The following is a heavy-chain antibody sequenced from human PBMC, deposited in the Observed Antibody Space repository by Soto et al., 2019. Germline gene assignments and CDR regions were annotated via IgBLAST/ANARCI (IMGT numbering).Heavy chain of an antibody. CDR3: ARDGYYGSGSYGMDV. J-gene: IGHJ6*02. V-gene: IGHV1-18*01. D-gene: IGHD3-10*01. CDR2: ISDYNGNT. Sequence: QVQLVQSGAEVKKPGASVKVSCKTSGYTFNNYGISWVRQAPGQGLEWMGWISDYNGNTNYPQKFQGRVTMTTDISTKTVYMVLTSLRSDDTGVYYCARDGYYGSGSYGMDVWGRGTTVSVSS. CDR1: GYTFNNYG.